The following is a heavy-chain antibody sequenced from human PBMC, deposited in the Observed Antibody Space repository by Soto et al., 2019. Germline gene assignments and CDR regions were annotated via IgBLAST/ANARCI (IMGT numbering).Heavy chain of an antibody. D-gene: IGHD6-6*01. J-gene: IGHJ5*02. CDR2: INPSGSST. CDR3: ARDTGYSSSWIGANCFDP. CDR1: RYPLTSYY. V-gene: IGHV1-46*01. Sequence: GGSVKVSCKAYRYPLTSYYMHLVRQAPGQGVEWTGIINPSGSSTSYAQKFQGRVTMTRDTSTSTVYMELSRLRSEDTAVYYGARDTGYSSSWIGANCFDPWGQGTLFTVSS.